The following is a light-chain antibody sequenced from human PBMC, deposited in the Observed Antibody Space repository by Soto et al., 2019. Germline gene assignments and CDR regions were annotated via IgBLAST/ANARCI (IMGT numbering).Light chain of an antibody. V-gene: IGKV3-20*01. CDR3: QQYGREPPT. CDR1: QSVNSNY. CDR2: GAS. J-gene: IGKJ1*01. Sequence: EIVLTQSPGTLSLSPGERATLSCRASQSVNSNYLAWYQQKPGQAPRLLIYGASSRATGIPDRISCSGSGTDFTLTITRLEHEDFAVYHCQQYGREPPTLGQGTQVDTK.